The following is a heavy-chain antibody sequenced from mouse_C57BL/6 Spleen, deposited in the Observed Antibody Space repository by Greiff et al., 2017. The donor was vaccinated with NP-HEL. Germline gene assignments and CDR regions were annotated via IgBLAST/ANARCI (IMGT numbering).Heavy chain of an antibody. J-gene: IGHJ1*03. V-gene: IGHV5-15*01. Sequence: EVQLVESGGGLVQPGGSLKLSCAASGFTFSDYGMAWVRQAPRKGPEWVAFISNLAYSIYYEDTVTGRFTISRENAKNSLYLEMSSLGSEDTAMYDCARQGGSSTLRYFDVWGTGTTVTVSS. CDR2: ISNLAYSI. CDR3: ARQGGSSTLRYFDV. D-gene: IGHD1-1*01. CDR1: GFTFSDYG.